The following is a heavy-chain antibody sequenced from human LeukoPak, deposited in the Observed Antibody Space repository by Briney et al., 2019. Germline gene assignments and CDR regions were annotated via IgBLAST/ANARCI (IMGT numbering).Heavy chain of an antibody. J-gene: IGHJ5*02. CDR3: ARETIDSRGFDP. CDR1: GFTFSSYS. CDR2: ISSSSSYI. D-gene: IGHD3-9*01. V-gene: IGHV3-21*01. Sequence: GGSLRLSCAASGFTFSSYSMNWVRQAPGKGLEWVSSISSSSSYIYYADSVKGRFTISRDNAKNSLYLQMNSLRAEDTAVYYCARETIDSRGFDPWGQGTLVTVSS.